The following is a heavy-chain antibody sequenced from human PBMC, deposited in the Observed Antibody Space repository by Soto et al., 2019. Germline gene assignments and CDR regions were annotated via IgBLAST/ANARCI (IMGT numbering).Heavy chain of an antibody. CDR1: HFSFSTSW. D-gene: IGHD7-27*01. V-gene: IGHV3-30-3*01. Sequence: GGSLRLSCAASHFSFSTSWMNWIRQAPGKGLEWVALISYDGTNKFYADSVKGRFTISRDNSKSTLYLQVDSLRPEDAAVYYCARDPKTSGGQNWAFNYFDSWGQGTLVTV. CDR2: ISYDGTNK. CDR3: ARDPKTSGGQNWAFNYFDS. J-gene: IGHJ4*02.